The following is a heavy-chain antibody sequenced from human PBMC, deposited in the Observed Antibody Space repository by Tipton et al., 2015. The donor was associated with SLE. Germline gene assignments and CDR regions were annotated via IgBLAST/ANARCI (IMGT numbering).Heavy chain of an antibody. CDR1: GFTFSSYG. CDR3: ANLRLWIVGATNDY. Sequence: SLRLSCAASGFTFSSYGMHWVRQAPGKGLEWVAFIRYDGSNKYYADSVKGRFTISRDNSKNTLYLQMNSLRAEDTAVYYCANLRLWIVGATNDYWGQGTLVSVSS. D-gene: IGHD1-26*01. J-gene: IGHJ4*02. V-gene: IGHV3-30*02. CDR2: IRYDGSNK.